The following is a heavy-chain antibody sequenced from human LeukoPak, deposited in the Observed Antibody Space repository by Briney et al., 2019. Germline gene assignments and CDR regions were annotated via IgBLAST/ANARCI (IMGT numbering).Heavy chain of an antibody. D-gene: IGHD5-18*01. CDR3: AKNSYGSYYYYYMDV. J-gene: IGHJ6*03. CDR2: FTAGGINT. V-gene: IGHV3-23*01. Sequence: GGSLRLSCSASGFTFSSHAMSWVRQAPGEGLEWVSAFTAGGINTYYADSVKGRFTISRDNSKNTLYLQMNSLRAEDTAVYYCAKNSYGSYYYYYMDVWGKGTTVTVSS. CDR1: GFTFSSHA.